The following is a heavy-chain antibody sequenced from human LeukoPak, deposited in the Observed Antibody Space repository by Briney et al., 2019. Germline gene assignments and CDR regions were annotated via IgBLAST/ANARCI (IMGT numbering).Heavy chain of an antibody. V-gene: IGHV1-2*02. Sequence: ASVKVSCKASGYTFSDYYLHWVRQAPGQGPEWLGWINPNTGGTNFAQTFQGRVTMTGDTSINTVYMDLSRLRSDDTAVYYCAREMSNSEAFDFWGQGTMVTVSS. CDR3: AREMSNSEAFDF. J-gene: IGHJ3*01. CDR1: GYTFSDYY. D-gene: IGHD2/OR15-2a*01. CDR2: INPNTGGT.